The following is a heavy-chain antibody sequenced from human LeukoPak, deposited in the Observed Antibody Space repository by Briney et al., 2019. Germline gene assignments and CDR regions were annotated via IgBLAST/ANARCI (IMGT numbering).Heavy chain of an antibody. V-gene: IGHV1-8*03. Sequence: GASVKVSCKASGYTFTSYDINWVRQATGQGLEWMGWMNPNSGNTGYAQKFQGRVTITRDTSISTAYMELSRLRSDDTAVYYCARVGRFGEVYFNYWGQGTLVTVSS. CDR3: ARVGRFGEVYFNY. CDR1: GYTFTSYD. J-gene: IGHJ4*02. D-gene: IGHD3-10*01. CDR2: MNPNSGNT.